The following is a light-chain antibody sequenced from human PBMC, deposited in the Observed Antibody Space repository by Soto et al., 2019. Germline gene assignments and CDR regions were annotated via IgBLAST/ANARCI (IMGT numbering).Light chain of an antibody. J-gene: IGKJ1*01. Sequence: IVLTQSPGTLSLSPGERATLSCRARQSVSRSYLAWYQQKPGQAPRLLIYGASSRATGIPDRFSGSGSGTDFTLTISRLEPEDFAVYYCQQYGSSPRTFGQGTKVEIK. CDR2: GAS. CDR1: QSVSRSY. CDR3: QQYGSSPRT. V-gene: IGKV3-20*01.